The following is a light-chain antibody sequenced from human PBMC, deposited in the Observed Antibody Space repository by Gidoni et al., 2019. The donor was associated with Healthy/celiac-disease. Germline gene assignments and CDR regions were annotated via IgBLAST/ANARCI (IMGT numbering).Light chain of an antibody. CDR1: QSISSY. Sequence: IQMTQSPSSLSASVGDRVTITCRASQSISSYLNWYQQKPGKAPKLLIYAASSLQSGVPSRFSGSGSGTDFTRTISSLQPEDFATYYCQQSYSTPCTFXXXTKVEIK. CDR2: AAS. V-gene: IGKV1-39*01. CDR3: QQSYSTPCT. J-gene: IGKJ1*01.